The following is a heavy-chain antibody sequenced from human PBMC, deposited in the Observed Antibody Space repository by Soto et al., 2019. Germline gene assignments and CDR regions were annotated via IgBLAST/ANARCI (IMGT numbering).Heavy chain of an antibody. CDR3: ARAPANYGDYMYYFDY. Sequence: RASGYSFLYYDIHWVRQAPGQGLEWMGLIDPNGGSTTYAQNFQGRITLTRDTSTSTVYMELSSLRSDDTAVYYCARAPANYGDYMYYFDYWGQGTLVTVSS. CDR2: IDPNGGST. V-gene: IGHV1-46*01. CDR1: GYSFLYYD. J-gene: IGHJ4*02. D-gene: IGHD4-17*01.